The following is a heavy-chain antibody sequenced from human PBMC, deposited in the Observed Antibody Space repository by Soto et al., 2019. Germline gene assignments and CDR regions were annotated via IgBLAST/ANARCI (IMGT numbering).Heavy chain of an antibody. CDR1: GFTLGRYS. Sequence: EAQLVESGGGLVQPGGSLRLSCAASGFTLGRYSMSWVRQAPGKGLEYIAYIDTGSVSTYYADSVEGRFAVFRDNARNSLYLQQNSLRDEDTALYFCTRDRLTGDFREAFDIWGQGTLVTVSS. J-gene: IGHJ3*02. CDR2: IDTGSVST. V-gene: IGHV3-48*02. D-gene: IGHD1-20*01. CDR3: TRDRLTGDFREAFDI.